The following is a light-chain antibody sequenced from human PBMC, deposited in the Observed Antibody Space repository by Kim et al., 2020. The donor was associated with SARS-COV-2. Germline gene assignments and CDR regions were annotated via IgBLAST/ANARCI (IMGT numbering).Light chain of an antibody. CDR1: SSDVGSYNL. V-gene: IGLV2-23*02. Sequence: QSITISCTRTSSDVGSYNLVSWYQQHPGKAPKLMIYEVSKRPSGVSNRFSGSKSGNTASLTISGLQAEDEADYYCCSYAGSSTRWVFGGGTQLTVL. CDR3: CSYAGSSTRWV. CDR2: EVS. J-gene: IGLJ3*02.